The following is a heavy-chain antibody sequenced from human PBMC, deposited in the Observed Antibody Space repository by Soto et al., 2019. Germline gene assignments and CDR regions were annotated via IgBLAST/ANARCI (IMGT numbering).Heavy chain of an antibody. CDR3: ARGGYSYDFDY. J-gene: IGHJ4*02. V-gene: IGHV4-31*03. Sequence: QVQLQESGPGLVKPSQTLSLTCTISGGSISRGGYYWSWIRQHPGKGLEWIGYIYYSGSTYYTPSLKGRVTISVDTTKNQFSRKLSSVTAADTAVYYGARGGYSYDFDYWGQGTLVTVSS. CDR2: IYYSGST. CDR1: GGSISRGGYY. D-gene: IGHD5-18*01.